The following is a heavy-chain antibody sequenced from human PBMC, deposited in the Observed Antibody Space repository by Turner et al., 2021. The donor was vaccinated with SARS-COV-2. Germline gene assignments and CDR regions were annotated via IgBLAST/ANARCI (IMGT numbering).Heavy chain of an antibody. CDR3: ARVYSGSYYGGYYYYGMDV. J-gene: IGHJ6*02. CDR1: GGTFSSYV. D-gene: IGHD1-26*01. CDR2: IIPIFGTA. Sequence: QVQLVQSGAEVKKLGSSVKVSCKASGGTFSSYVISWVRQAPGQGLEWMGGIIPIFGTANYAQKFQGRVTITADESTSTAYMELSSLRSEDTAVYYCARVYSGSYYGGYYYYGMDVWGQGTTVTVSS. V-gene: IGHV1-69*01.